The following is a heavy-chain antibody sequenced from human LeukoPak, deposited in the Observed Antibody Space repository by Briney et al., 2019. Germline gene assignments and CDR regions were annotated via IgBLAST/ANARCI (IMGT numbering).Heavy chain of an antibody. J-gene: IGHJ4*01. CDR1: GFTFSDYW. D-gene: IGHD6-13*01. Sequence: GGSLRLSCAVSGFTFSDYWMNWVRQAPGKGLEWVASINQNGGEKSYADSVKGRFTISRDNPKNSLYLQMSSLRAEDTAVHYCARDGTAAGLYFDLWGQGTLVTVSS. CDR3: ARDGTAAGLYFDL. V-gene: IGHV3-7*01. CDR2: INQNGGEK.